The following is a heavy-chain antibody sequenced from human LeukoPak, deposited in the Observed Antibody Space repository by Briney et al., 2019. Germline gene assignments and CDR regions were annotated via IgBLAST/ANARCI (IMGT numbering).Heavy chain of an antibody. D-gene: IGHD3-10*01. CDR1: GYSISTGYY. CDR3: ARRVGKGAFDY. J-gene: IGHJ4*02. V-gene: IGHV4-38-2*02. Sequence: SETLSLTCTVSGYSISTGYYWDWILQPPGKGLEWIGTFYHGGSTYYNPSLKSRVTISVDTSKNQFSLKLSSVTAADTAVYYCARRVGKGAFDYWGQGTLVTVSS. CDR2: FYHGGST.